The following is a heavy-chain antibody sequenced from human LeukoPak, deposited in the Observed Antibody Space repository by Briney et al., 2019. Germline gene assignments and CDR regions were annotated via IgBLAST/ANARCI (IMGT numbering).Heavy chain of an antibody. CDR2: ISGSGGST. CDR1: GFTFSSYA. CDR3: AKDRAMIVVVMGGDY. J-gene: IGHJ4*02. D-gene: IGHD3-22*01. V-gene: IGHV3-23*01. Sequence: GESLKISCAASGFTFSSYAMSWVRQAPGKGLEWVSAISGSGGSTYYADSVKGRFTISRDNSKNTLYLQMNSLRAEDTAVYYCAKDRAMIVVVMGGDYWGQGTLVTVSS.